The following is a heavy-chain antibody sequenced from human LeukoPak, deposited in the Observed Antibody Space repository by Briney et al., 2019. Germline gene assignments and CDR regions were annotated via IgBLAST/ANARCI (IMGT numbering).Heavy chain of an antibody. D-gene: IGHD5-24*01. Sequence: SETLSLTCTVSGGSISSDYWSWIRQPPGKGLEWIGYIYYRGSTNYNPSLKSRVTISVDTSKNQFSLKLSSVTAADTAVYYCVREAYKNYFDYWGQGTLVTVSS. CDR2: IYYRGST. V-gene: IGHV4-59*01. CDR3: VREAYKNYFDY. CDR1: GGSISSDY. J-gene: IGHJ4*02.